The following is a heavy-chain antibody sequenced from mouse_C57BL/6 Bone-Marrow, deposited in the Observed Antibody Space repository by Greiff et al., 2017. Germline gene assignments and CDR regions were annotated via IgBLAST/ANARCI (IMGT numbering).Heavy chain of an antibody. J-gene: IGHJ4*01. CDR2: IYPRSGNT. CDR1: GYTFTSYG. CDR3: ARLGGFRAMDY. V-gene: IGHV1-81*01. Sequence: VQLQQSGAELARPGASVKLSCKASGYTFTSYGISWVKQRTGQGLEWIGEIYPRSGNTYYNAKFKGKAPLTADKSSSAAYMELRSLTSEDSAVYFCARLGGFRAMDYWGQGTSVTVSS.